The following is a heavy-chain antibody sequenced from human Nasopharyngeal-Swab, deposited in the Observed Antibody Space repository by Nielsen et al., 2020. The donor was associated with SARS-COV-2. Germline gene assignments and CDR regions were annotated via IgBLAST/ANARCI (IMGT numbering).Heavy chain of an antibody. Sequence: WIRQPPGKGPEWIAEINHSGSTNYNPSLKSRVTLSVDKSMNQVSLKVSSVTAADTAVYYCARGLSGIVPAPILGLGPYYYYYYMDVWGKGTTVTVSS. J-gene: IGHJ6*03. CDR2: INHSGST. CDR3: ARGLSGIVPAPILGLGPYYYYYYMDV. D-gene: IGHD2-2*01. V-gene: IGHV4-34*01.